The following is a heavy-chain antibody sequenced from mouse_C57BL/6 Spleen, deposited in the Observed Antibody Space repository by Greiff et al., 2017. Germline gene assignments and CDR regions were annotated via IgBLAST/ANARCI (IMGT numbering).Heavy chain of an antibody. V-gene: IGHV1-66*01. Sequence: QVQLQQSGPELVKPGASVKISCKASGYSFTSYYIHWVKQRPGQGLEWIGWIYPGSGNTKYNEKFKGKATLTADTSSSTAYMQLSSLTSEDSAVYYWAKKDYYSNSCAMDYWGQGTSVTVSS. J-gene: IGHJ4*01. CDR1: GYSFTSYY. CDR3: AKKDYYSNSCAMDY. CDR2: IYPGSGNT. D-gene: IGHD2-5*01.